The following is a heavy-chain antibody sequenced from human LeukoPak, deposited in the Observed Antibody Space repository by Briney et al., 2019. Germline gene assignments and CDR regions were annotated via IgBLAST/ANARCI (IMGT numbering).Heavy chain of an antibody. D-gene: IGHD6-13*01. CDR1: GGSISFRGYY. Sequence: SETLSLTCTGSGGSISFRGYYWGWIRQPPGKGLGWIGTIYYGGSTYYNPSLKSRVTISVDTSRNQLSLKLSSVTAADTAVYYCARYTNSWSALMGIDYWGQGTLVTVSS. CDR2: IYYGGST. J-gene: IGHJ4*02. CDR3: ARYTNSWSALMGIDY. V-gene: IGHV4-39*01.